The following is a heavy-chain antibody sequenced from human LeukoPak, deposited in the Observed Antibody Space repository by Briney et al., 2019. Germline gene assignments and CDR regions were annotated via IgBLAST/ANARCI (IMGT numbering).Heavy chain of an antibody. J-gene: IGHJ4*02. Sequence: PGRSLRLSCAASGFTFSSYSMNWVRQAPGKGLEWVSSISSSSSYIYYADSVKGRFTISRDNAKNSLYLQMNSLRAEDTAVYYCARFIVGATGGFDYWGQGTLVTVSS. CDR1: GFTFSSYS. V-gene: IGHV3-21*01. D-gene: IGHD1-26*01. CDR3: ARFIVGATGGFDY. CDR2: ISSSSSYI.